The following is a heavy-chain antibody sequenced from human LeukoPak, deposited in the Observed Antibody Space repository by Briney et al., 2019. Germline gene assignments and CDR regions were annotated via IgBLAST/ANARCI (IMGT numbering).Heavy chain of an antibody. CDR1: GYSISSGYY. D-gene: IGHD6-13*01. J-gene: IGHJ4*02. V-gene: IGHV4-38-2*01. CDR3: ARHSGMAAGDY. CDR2: IYHSGST. Sequence: SETLSLTCAVSGYSISSGYYWDWIRQPPGKGLEWIGTIYHSGSTYYSPSLKSRVTISVDTSKNQFSLKLSSVTAADTAVYYCARHSGMAAGDYWGQGTLVTVSS.